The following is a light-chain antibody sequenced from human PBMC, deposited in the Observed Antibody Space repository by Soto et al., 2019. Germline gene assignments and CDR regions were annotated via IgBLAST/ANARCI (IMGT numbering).Light chain of an antibody. CDR3: QQRSNWPPMYT. V-gene: IGKV3-11*01. Sequence: EIVLTQSPATLSLSPGERATLSCRASQIVSSYVAWYQQKPGQAPRLLIYDASNRATGIPARFSRSGSGTDFTLTISSLEPEDFAVYYCQQRSNWPPMYTFGQGTKLEIK. J-gene: IGKJ2*01. CDR1: QIVSSY. CDR2: DAS.